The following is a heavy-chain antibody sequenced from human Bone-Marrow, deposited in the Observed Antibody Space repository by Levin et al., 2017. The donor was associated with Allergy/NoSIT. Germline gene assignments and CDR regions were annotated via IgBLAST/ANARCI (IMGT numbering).Heavy chain of an antibody. D-gene: IGHD4-17*01. CDR1: GFSFRTSGVG. J-gene: IGHJ4*02. V-gene: IGHV2-5*02. CDR3: AHYCDYQRLQTFDY. Sequence: TLSLTCSFSGFSFRTSGVGVGWIRQPPGKALEWLALIYWDDEKHYTPSLTTRPTITKDTSKNQVVLVMTNVNPADTATYYCAHYCDYQRLQTFDYWGQGSLVTVSS. CDR2: IYWDDEK.